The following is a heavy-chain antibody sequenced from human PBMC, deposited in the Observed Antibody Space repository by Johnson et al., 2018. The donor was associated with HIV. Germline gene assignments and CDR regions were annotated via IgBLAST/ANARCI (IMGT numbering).Heavy chain of an antibody. Sequence: VQLVESGGGLVQPGGSLRLSCAASGFTFGDYAMSWVRQAPGKGLEWVSGISWNSGSIGYADSVGGRFTISRDNAKNTFFLQMNSLRPEDTAVYHCARRTYRYGESPDAFDIWGQGTMVTVSS. CDR1: GFTFGDYA. V-gene: IGHV3-9*01. CDR3: ARRTYRYGESPDAFDI. D-gene: IGHD5-18*01. J-gene: IGHJ3*02. CDR2: ISWNSGSI.